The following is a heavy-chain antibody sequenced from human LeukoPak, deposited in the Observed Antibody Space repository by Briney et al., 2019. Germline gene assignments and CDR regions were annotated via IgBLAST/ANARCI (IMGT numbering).Heavy chain of an antibody. CDR1: GGSFSGYY. Sequence: SETLSLTCAVYGGSFSGYYWSWIRQPPGKGLEWIGEINHSGSTNYNPSLKSRVTISVDTSENQFSLKLSSVTAADTAVYYCARGEEQQLALDYWGQGTLVTVSS. V-gene: IGHV4-34*01. J-gene: IGHJ4*02. D-gene: IGHD6-13*01. CDR2: INHSGST. CDR3: ARGEEQQLALDY.